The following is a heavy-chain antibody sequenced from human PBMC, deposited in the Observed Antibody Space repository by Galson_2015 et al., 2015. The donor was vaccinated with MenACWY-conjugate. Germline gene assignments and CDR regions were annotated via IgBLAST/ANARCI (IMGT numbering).Heavy chain of an antibody. D-gene: IGHD5-18*01. CDR3: ARHDRTAPSRSGAFDI. CDR2: IYYSGST. J-gene: IGHJ3*02. Sequence: SETLSLTCTVSGGSISSCSYYWDWIRQPPGRGLEWIGTIYYSGSTYYNSSLKIRVTISVDTSQNQFSLNLSSVTAADTAMYYWARHDRTAPSRSGAFDIWGRGTMVTVSS. CDR1: GGSISSCSYY. V-gene: IGHV4-39*01.